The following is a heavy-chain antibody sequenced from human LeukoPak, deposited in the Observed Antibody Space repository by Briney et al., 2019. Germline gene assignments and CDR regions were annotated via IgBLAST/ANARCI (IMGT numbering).Heavy chain of an antibody. CDR3: ARDGRYCSGGSCYSLPDY. D-gene: IGHD2-15*01. J-gene: IGHJ4*02. Sequence: PGGSLRLSCAASGFTFSDYYMSWIRQAPGKGLEWVSYISSSGNTIYYADSVKGRFTISRDNAKNSLYLQMNSLRAEDTAVYYCARDGRYCSGGSCYSLPDYWGQGTLVTVSS. V-gene: IGHV3-11*01. CDR1: GFTFSDYY. CDR2: ISSSGNTI.